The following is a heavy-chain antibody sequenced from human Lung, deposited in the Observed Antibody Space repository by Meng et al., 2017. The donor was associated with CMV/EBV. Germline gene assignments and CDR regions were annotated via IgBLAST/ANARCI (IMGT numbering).Heavy chain of an antibody. V-gene: IGHV3-48*04. CDR2: ISSSSSTI. CDR3: ARDCYDFWSGYYRWPGYYYGMDV. J-gene: IGHJ6*02. Sequence: GESLKISCAASGFTFSSYSMNWVRQAPGKGLEWVSYISSSSSTIYYADSVKGRFTISRDNAKNSLYLQMNSLRAEDTAVYYCARDCYDFWSGYYRWPGYYYGMDVWGQGTTVXVSS. CDR1: GFTFSSYS. D-gene: IGHD3-3*01.